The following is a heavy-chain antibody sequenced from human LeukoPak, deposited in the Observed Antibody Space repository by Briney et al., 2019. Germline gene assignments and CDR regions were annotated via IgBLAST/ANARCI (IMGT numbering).Heavy chain of an antibody. V-gene: IGHV4-59*01. Sequence: PSETLSLTCTVSGGSISNYYWSWIRQPPGKGLEWIGYIYYSGNTNYNPSLKSRVTISVDTSKNQFSLNLSSVTAADTAVYYCARDSRWDCSSFDYWGQGTLVTVSS. CDR1: GGSISNYY. CDR3: ARDSRWDCSSFDY. D-gene: IGHD6-6*01. CDR2: IYYSGNT. J-gene: IGHJ4*02.